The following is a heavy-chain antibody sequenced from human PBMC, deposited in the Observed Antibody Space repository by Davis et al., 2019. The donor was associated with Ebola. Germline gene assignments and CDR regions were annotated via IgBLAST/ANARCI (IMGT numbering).Heavy chain of an antibody. CDR1: GGSISSYY. J-gene: IGHJ4*02. D-gene: IGHD2-8*01. CDR3: ASVLVDY. Sequence: SETLSLTCTVSGGSISSYYWSWIRQPPGKGLEWIGYIYYSGSTNYNPSLKSRVTISVDTSKNQFSLKLSSVTAADTAVYYCASVLVDYWGQGTLVTVSS. V-gene: IGHV4-59*12. CDR2: IYYSGST.